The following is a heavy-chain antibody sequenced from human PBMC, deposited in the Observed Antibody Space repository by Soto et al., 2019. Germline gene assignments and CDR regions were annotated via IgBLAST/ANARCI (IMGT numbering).Heavy chain of an antibody. D-gene: IGHD2-15*01. Sequence: SVKVSCKASGGTFSSYAISWVRQAPGQGLEWMGGIIPIFGTANYAQKFQGRVTITADESTSTAYMELSSLRSEDTAVYYCAAGYCSGGSCYPYRYYFDYWGQGTLVTVSS. CDR3: AAGYCSGGSCYPYRYYFDY. J-gene: IGHJ4*02. V-gene: IGHV1-69*13. CDR2: IIPIFGTA. CDR1: GGTFSSYA.